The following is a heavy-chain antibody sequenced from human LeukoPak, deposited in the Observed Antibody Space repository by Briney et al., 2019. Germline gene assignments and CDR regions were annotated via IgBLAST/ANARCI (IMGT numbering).Heavy chain of an antibody. V-gene: IGHV3-21*01. CDR2: ISSSSSYI. CDR1: GFTFSTYW. D-gene: IGHD6-19*01. J-gene: IGHJ4*02. Sequence: GGSLRLSCSASGFTFSTYWMSWVRQAPGKGLEWVSSISSSSSYIYYADSVKGRFTISRDNAKNSLYLQMNSLRAEDTAVYYCARVAAVAGHNDYWGQGTLVTVSS. CDR3: ARVAAVAGHNDY.